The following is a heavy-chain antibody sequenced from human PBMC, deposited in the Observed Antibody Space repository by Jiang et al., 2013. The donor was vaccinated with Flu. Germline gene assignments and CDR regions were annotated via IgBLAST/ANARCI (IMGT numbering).Heavy chain of an antibody. CDR1: GYTFTTYY. J-gene: IGHJ6*02. Sequence: GAEVKKPGASVKISCKTSGYTFTTYYIQWVRQAPGQGLEWIGIINPRDSSTFYAQLFQGRVTMTSDSSTSAVYMELSSLRSEDTAMYYCTRGGGKWLDRHGMDVWGQGTTVTVSS. CDR2: INPRDSST. D-gene: IGHD3-22*01. CDR3: TRGGGKWLDRHGMDV. V-gene: IGHV1-46*03.